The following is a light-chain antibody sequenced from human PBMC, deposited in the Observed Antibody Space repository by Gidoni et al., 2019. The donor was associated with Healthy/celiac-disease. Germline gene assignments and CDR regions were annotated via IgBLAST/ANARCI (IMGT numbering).Light chain of an antibody. CDR2: VAS. CDR3: QQYGSSPRT. CDR1: QSVSSSD. J-gene: IGKJ2*01. Sequence: EIVLTQSPGTLSLSPGARATRSCRASQSVSSSDLAWYQQKPGQAPRLLIYVASSRATGIPDRFSGSGSGTDFTLTISRLEPEDFAVYYCQQYGSSPRTFXXXTKLEIK. V-gene: IGKV3-20*01.